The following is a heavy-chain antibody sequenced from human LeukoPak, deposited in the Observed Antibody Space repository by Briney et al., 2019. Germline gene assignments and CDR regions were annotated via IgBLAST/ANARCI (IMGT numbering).Heavy chain of an antibody. CDR3: ARDPPLAELLWVDAFDI. V-gene: IGHV1-2*02. J-gene: IGHJ3*02. Sequence: ASVKVSCKASGYTFTGYYMHWVRQAPGQGLEWMGWINPNSGGTNYAQKLQGRVTMTTDTSTSTAYMELRSLRSDDTAVYYCARDPPLAELLWVDAFDIWGQGTMVTVSS. CDR1: GYTFTGYY. D-gene: IGHD3-10*01. CDR2: INPNSGGT.